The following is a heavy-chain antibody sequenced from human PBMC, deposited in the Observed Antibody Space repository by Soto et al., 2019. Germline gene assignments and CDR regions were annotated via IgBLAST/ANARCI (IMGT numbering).Heavy chain of an antibody. CDR2: INHSGST. J-gene: IGHJ4*02. CDR3: ARGQVPPMRFDY. V-gene: IGHV4-34*01. Sequence: LETLSLTCAVYGGTFSGYYWSWIRQPPGKGLEWIGEINHSGSTNYNPSLKSRVTISVDTSKNQFSLKLSSVTAADTAVYYCARGQVPPMRFDYWGQGTLVTGSS. CDR1: GGTFSGYY.